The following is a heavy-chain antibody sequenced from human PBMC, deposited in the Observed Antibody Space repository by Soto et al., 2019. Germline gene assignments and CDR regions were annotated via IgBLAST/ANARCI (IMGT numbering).Heavy chain of an antibody. CDR1: GYTFTSYG. V-gene: IGHV1-18*01. D-gene: IGHD2-15*01. Sequence: GASVKVSCKASGYTFTSYGISWVRQAPGQGLEWMGWISAYNGNTNYAQKLQGRVTMTTDTSTSTAYMELRSLRSDDTAVYYCARDTYCSGGSCYSITGTSPFQYWGQGTLVIVSS. CDR3: ARDTYCSGGSCYSITGTSPFQY. CDR2: ISAYNGNT. J-gene: IGHJ4*02.